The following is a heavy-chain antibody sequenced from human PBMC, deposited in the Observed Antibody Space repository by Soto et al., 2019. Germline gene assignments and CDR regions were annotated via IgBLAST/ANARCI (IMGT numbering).Heavy chain of an antibody. CDR1: GGSISSSSYY. Sequence: ASETLSLTCTVSGGSISSSSYYWGWIRQPPGNGLEWIGSIFYSGSTYYNPSLKSRVTISVDTSKNQFSLKLSSVTAADTAVYYCARDTSSGWPDYWGQGTLVTVSS. CDR3: ARDTSSGWPDY. J-gene: IGHJ4*02. CDR2: IFYSGST. D-gene: IGHD6-19*01. V-gene: IGHV4-39*07.